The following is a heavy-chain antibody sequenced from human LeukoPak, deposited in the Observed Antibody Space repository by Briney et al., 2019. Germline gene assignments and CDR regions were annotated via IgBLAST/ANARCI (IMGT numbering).Heavy chain of an antibody. Sequence: ASVKVSCKASGYTFTGYYMHWVRQAPGQGLEWMGWINTNTGNPTYAQGFTGRFVFSLDTSVSTAYLQISSLKAEDTAVYYCARVSDFWTGSHFDYWGQGTLVTVSS. CDR1: GYTFTGYY. D-gene: IGHD3/OR15-3a*01. J-gene: IGHJ4*02. CDR2: INTNTGNP. CDR3: ARVSDFWTGSHFDY. V-gene: IGHV7-4-1*02.